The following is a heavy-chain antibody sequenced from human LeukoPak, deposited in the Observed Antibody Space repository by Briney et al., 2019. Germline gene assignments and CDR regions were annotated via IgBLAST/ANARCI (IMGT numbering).Heavy chain of an antibody. D-gene: IGHD5-18*01. CDR2: IYYSGST. V-gene: IGHV4-39*07. CDR1: GGSISSSSYY. CDR3: ARGWIQLWTVHDAFDI. J-gene: IGHJ3*02. Sequence: PSETLSLTFTVSGGSISSSSYYWGWIRQPPGKGLEWIGSIYYSGSTYYNPSLKSRVTISVDTSKNQFSLKLSSVTAADTAVYYCARGWIQLWTVHDAFDIWGQGTMVTVSS.